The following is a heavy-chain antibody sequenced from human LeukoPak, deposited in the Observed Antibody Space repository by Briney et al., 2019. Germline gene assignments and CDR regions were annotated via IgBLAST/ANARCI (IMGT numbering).Heavy chain of an antibody. V-gene: IGHV3-30*03. D-gene: IGHD2-21*01. J-gene: IGHJ6*03. Sequence: PGGSLRLSCAASGFIFSSYGMHWVRQAPGKGLEWVAVISYDGSNKYYADSVKGRFTISRDNSKNTLYLQMNSLRADDTAVYYCARVPSYLNYYYYMDVWGKGTTVTVSS. CDR2: ISYDGSNK. CDR3: ARVPSYLNYYYYMDV. CDR1: GFIFSSYG.